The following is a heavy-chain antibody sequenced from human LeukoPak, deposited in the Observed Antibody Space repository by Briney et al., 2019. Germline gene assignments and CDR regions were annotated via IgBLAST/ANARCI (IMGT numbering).Heavy chain of an antibody. V-gene: IGHV4-34*01. Sequence: KPSETLSLTCTVSGGSISSYYWSWIRQPPGKGLEWIGEINHSGSTNYNPSLKSRVTISVDTSKNQFSLKLSSVTAADTAVYYCARTRYYDFWSGYYGPKHKDYVHYFDYWGQGTLVTVSS. CDR3: ARTRYYDFWSGYYGPKHKDYVHYFDY. CDR2: INHSGST. CDR1: GGSISSYY. J-gene: IGHJ4*02. D-gene: IGHD3-3*01.